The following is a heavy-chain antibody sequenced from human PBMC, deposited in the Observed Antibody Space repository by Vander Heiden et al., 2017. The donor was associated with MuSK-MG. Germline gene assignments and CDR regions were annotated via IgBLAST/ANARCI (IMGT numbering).Heavy chain of an antibody. CDR3: ARDKSYYYDSSGLGPGYYFDY. V-gene: IGHV4-38-2*02. Sequence: QVQLQESVPGLVKPSETLSLTCTVSGYSISSGYYWGWIRQPPGKGLEWIGSIYHSGSTYYNPSLKSRVTIAVDTSKNQFSLKLSSVTAADTAVYYCARDKSYYYDSSGLGPGYYFDYWGQGTLVTVSS. D-gene: IGHD3-22*01. CDR2: IYHSGST. CDR1: GYSISSGYY. J-gene: IGHJ4*02.